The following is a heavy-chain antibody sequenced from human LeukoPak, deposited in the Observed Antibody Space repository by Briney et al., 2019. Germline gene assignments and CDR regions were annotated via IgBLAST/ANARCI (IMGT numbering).Heavy chain of an antibody. CDR2: LSSRSRYI. V-gene: IGHV3-21*04. CDR1: GFTFSNYA. CDR3: AKVLRRMIVVVLFDY. Sequence: GGSLRLSCAASGFTFSNYAMTWVRQAPGKGLEWVSSLSSRSRYIYYADSLKGRFTISRDNAKNSLYLQMNSLRAEDTAVYYCAKVLRRMIVVVLFDYWGQGTLVTVSS. J-gene: IGHJ4*02. D-gene: IGHD3-22*01.